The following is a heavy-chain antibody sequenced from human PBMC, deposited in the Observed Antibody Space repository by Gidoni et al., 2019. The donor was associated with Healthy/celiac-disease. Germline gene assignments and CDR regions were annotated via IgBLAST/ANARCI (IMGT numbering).Heavy chain of an antibody. V-gene: IGHV4-59*08. CDR2: IYYSGST. Sequence: QVQLQESGPGLVKPSETLSLTCTVSGGSISSYYWSWIRQPPGKGLEWIGYIYYSGSTNYNPSLKSRVTISVDTSKNQFSLKLSSVTAADTAVYYCARREEITMIGPLWDLMGAFDIWGQGTMVTVSS. CDR3: ARREEITMIGPLWDLMGAFDI. D-gene: IGHD3-22*01. J-gene: IGHJ3*02. CDR1: GGSISSYY.